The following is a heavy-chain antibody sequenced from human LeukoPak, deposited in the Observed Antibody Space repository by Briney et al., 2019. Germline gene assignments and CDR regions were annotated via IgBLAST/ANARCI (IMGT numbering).Heavy chain of an antibody. CDR1: GFTVSSNY. Sequence: PGGSLRLSCAASGFTVSSNYMSWVRQAPGKGLEWVSIIYSGGSTKYADSVKGRFTISRDNSKNTLSLQMNSLRAEDTAVYYCARGGPRGCYDSDYSRLDYWGQGTLVTVSS. V-gene: IGHV3-66*01. D-gene: IGHD3-22*01. CDR2: IYSGGST. CDR3: ARGGPRGCYDSDYSRLDY. J-gene: IGHJ4*02.